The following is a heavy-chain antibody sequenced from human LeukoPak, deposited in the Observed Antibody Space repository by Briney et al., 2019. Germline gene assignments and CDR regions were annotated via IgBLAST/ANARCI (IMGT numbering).Heavy chain of an antibody. J-gene: IGHJ4*02. CDR1: GGSLSGYQ. Sequence: SETLSLTCAVYGGSLSGYQWSWIRQSPGKGLEWIGEIHHSGTTNFNPSLNSRVTISVDTSKSQFSLNLTAVTAADTAVYYCARAYDISNLAWFDYWGQGTLVTVSS. CDR2: IHHSGTT. V-gene: IGHV4-34*01. CDR3: ARAYDISNLAWFDY. D-gene: IGHD3-9*01.